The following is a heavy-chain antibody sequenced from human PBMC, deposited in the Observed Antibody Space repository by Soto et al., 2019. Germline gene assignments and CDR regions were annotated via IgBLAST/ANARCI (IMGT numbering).Heavy chain of an antibody. Sequence: QITLKESGPTLVKPTQTLTLTCTFSGFSLSTSGVGGGWIRQPPGKALDWLALIYWDDDKSYRPSLKSRLTITQDTSKNLVGLTTTNMDPVDTATYYCARSGWYAKYDYWGQGTLVTVSS. CDR1: GFSLSTSGVG. CDR3: ARSGWYAKYDY. J-gene: IGHJ4*02. CDR2: IYWDDDK. V-gene: IGHV2-5*02. D-gene: IGHD6-19*01.